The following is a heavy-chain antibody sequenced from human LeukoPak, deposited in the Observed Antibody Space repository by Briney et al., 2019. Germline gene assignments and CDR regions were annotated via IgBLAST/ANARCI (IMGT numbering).Heavy chain of an antibody. CDR2: ISYDGSNK. V-gene: IGHV3-30-3*01. J-gene: IGHJ3*02. Sequence: GGSLRLSCAASGFTFSSYAMHWVRQAPGKGLEWVAVISYDGSNKYYADSVKGRFTISRDNSKNTLYLQMNSLRAEDTAVYYCARDLWGWIAVAGSAFDIWGQGTMVTVSS. CDR1: GFTFSSYA. CDR3: ARDLWGWIAVAGSAFDI. D-gene: IGHD6-19*01.